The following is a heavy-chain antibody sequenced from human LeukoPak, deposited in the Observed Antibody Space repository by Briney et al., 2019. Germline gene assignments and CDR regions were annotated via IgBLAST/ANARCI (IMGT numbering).Heavy chain of an antibody. CDR3: ARDMVSGSSGLSRYRVY. V-gene: IGHV3-7*01. CDR2: IKQDGSEK. D-gene: IGHD5/OR15-5a*01. J-gene: IGHJ4*02. CDR1: GLSFSSYW. Sequence: GGSLRLSCAASGLSFSSYWMSWVRQAPGKGLEWVAYIKQDGSEKYYVDSVKGRFTISRDNAKNSLYLQMNSLRAEDTAVYYCARDMVSGSSGLSRYRVYWGQGTLVTVSS.